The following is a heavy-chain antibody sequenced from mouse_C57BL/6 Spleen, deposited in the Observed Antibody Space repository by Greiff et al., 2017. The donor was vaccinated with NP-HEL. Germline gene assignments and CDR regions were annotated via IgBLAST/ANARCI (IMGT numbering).Heavy chain of an antibody. V-gene: IGHV5-4*03. Sequence: EVMLVESGGGLVKPGGSLKLSCAASGFTFSSYAMSWVRQTPEKRLEWVATISDGGSYTYYPDNVKGRFTISRDNAKNNLYLQMSHLKSEDTAMYYCARGLLWYFDYWGQGTTLTVSS. J-gene: IGHJ2*01. CDR2: ISDGGSYT. CDR1: GFTFSSYA. D-gene: IGHD2-10*01. CDR3: ARGLLWYFDY.